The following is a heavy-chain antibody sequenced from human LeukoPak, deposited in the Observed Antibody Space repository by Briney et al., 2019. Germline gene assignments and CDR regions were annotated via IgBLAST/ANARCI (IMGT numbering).Heavy chain of an antibody. CDR3: ARDATYYYDSGGYYYVY. Sequence: ASVKVSCKASGGTFSSYAISWVRQAPGQGLEWMGGIIPIFGTANYAQKFQGRVTITADESTSTAYMELSSLRSEDTAVYYCARDATYYYDSGGYYYVYGGQGTLVTVSS. CDR2: IIPIFGTA. D-gene: IGHD3-22*01. J-gene: IGHJ4*02. V-gene: IGHV1-69*13. CDR1: GGTFSSYA.